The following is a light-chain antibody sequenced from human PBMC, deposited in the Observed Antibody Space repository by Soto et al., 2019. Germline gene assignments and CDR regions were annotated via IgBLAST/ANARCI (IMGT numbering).Light chain of an antibody. J-gene: IGKJ4*01. Sequence: DIQMTQSPSTVSASVGDGVTITCRASQSIRTWLAWYQQKPGKAPKLLIYDASTLESGVPSGFSGSGSGTEFTLTISSLEPEDFAVYYCQQRSSWPPLTFGGGTKVEIK. CDR2: DAS. CDR1: QSIRTW. V-gene: IGKV1-5*01. CDR3: QQRSSWPPLT.